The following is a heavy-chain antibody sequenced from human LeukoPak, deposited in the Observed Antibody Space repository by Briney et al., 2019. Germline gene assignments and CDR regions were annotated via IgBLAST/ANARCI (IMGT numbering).Heavy chain of an antibody. J-gene: IGHJ5*02. CDR2: INTNTGNP. D-gene: IGHD3-3*01. Sequence: GASVKVSCKASGYTFTGYYMHWVRQAPGQGLEWMGWINTNTGNPTYAQGFTGRFVFSLDTSVSTAYLQISSLKAEDTAVYYCARDYHPYYDFWSGYYWYNWFDPWGQGTLVTVSS. CDR1: GYTFTGYY. CDR3: ARDYHPYYDFWSGYYWYNWFDP. V-gene: IGHV7-4-1*02.